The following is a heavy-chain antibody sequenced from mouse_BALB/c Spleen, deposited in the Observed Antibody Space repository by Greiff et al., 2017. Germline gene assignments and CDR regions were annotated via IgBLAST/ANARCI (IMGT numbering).Heavy chain of an antibody. V-gene: IGHV1S29*02. Sequence: VKLVESGPELVKPGASVKISCKASGYTFTDYNMHWVKQSHGKSLEWIGYIYPYNGGTGYNQKFKSKATLTVDNSSSTAYMELRSLTSEDSAVYYCARGGGYYVEDYAMDYWGQGTSVTVSS. CDR3: ARGGGYYVEDYAMDY. CDR1: GYTFTDYN. CDR2: IYPYNGGT. J-gene: IGHJ4*01. D-gene: IGHD2-3*01.